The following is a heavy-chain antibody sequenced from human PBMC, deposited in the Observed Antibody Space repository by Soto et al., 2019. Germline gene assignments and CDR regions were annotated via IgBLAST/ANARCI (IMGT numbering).Heavy chain of an antibody. Sequence: PSETLSLTCAVYGGSFSGYYWSWIRQPPGKGLEWIGEINHSGSTNYNPSLKSRVTISVDTSKNQFSLKLSSVTAADTAVYYCARGGGTIFGVVIIGNFDYWGQGTLVTVSS. J-gene: IGHJ4*02. CDR2: INHSGST. V-gene: IGHV4-34*01. D-gene: IGHD3-3*01. CDR1: GGSFSGYY. CDR3: ARGGGTIFGVVIIGNFDY.